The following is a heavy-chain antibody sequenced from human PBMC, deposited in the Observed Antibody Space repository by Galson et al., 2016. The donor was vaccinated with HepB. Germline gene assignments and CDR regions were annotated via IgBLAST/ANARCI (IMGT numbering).Heavy chain of an antibody. D-gene: IGHD1-26*01. CDR3: ARDEGRSYSGMDF. CDR2: ISYDGSNK. Sequence: SLRLSCAASGFTLSNYAMHWVRQAPGKGLEWVAIISYDGSNKYYADSVKGRFTISRDNSENTLYLQMNSRRADDTAVFYCARDEGRSYSGMDFWGQGTLVTVSS. J-gene: IGHJ4*02. V-gene: IGHV3-30*04. CDR1: GFTLSNYA.